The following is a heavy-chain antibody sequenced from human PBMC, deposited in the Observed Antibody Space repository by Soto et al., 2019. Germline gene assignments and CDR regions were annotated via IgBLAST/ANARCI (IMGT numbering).Heavy chain of an antibody. CDR2: IRYDGSNK. CDR1: GFTFSSYG. D-gene: IGHD1-26*01. CDR3: ARESSGSYYLRIAFDT. J-gene: IGHJ3*02. Sequence: QVQLVESGGGVVQPGGSLRLSCAASGFTFSSYGMHWVRQAPGKGLEWVAVIRYDGSNKYYADSVKGRFTISRDNSKNKLYLKMNSLRAEDTAVYYCARESSGSYYLRIAFDTWGQGTMVTVSS. V-gene: IGHV3-33*01.